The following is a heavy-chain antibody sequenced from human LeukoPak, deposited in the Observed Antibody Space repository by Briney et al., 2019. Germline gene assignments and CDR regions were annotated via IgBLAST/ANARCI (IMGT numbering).Heavy chain of an antibody. V-gene: IGHV1-2*02. Sequence: ASMKVSCKASGYTFTGYYIHWVRQAPGQGLEWMGWINPNSGGTKSAQKFQGRVTMTRDTSISTAYMELSRLGSDDTAVYYCARDSETTVTPGWFDPWGQGTLVTVSS. CDR2: INPNSGGT. CDR3: ARDSETTVTPGWFDP. D-gene: IGHD4-17*01. CDR1: GYTFTGYY. J-gene: IGHJ5*02.